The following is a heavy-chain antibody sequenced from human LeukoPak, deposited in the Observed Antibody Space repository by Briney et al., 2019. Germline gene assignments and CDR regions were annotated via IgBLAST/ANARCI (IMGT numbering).Heavy chain of an antibody. Sequence: ASVKVSCKASGYTFTGYYMHWVRQAPGQGLEWMGIINPSGGSTSYAQKFQGRVTMTRDTSTSTVYMELSSLRSEDTAVYYCARDKILSRGYSGYEIDPWGQGTLVTVSS. CDR2: INPSGGST. CDR1: GYTFTGYY. J-gene: IGHJ5*02. D-gene: IGHD5-12*01. V-gene: IGHV1-46*01. CDR3: ARDKILSRGYSGYEIDP.